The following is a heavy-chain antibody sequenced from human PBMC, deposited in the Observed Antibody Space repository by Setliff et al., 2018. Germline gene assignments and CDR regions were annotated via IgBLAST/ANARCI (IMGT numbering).Heavy chain of an antibody. CDR1: GGTFSSYG. J-gene: IGHJ3*02. Sequence: SVKVSCKASGGTFSSYGVSWVRQAPEQGLEWLGGINPIFGTANYAQKFQGRLTVTTDESTSTAYMELRSLRSDDTAVYYCARDYGASDGFDIWGQGTMVTVSS. D-gene: IGHD4-17*01. V-gene: IGHV1-69*05. CDR3: ARDYGASDGFDI. CDR2: INPIFGTA.